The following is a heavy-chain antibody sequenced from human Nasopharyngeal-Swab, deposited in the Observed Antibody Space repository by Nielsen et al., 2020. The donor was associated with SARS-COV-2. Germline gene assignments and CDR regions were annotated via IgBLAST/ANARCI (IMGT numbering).Heavy chain of an antibody. V-gene: IGHV3-23*01. CDR2: ISGSGGST. Sequence: GESLKISCAASGFTFSSYAMSWVRQAPGKGLEWVSAISGSGGSTYYADSVKGRFTISRDNSKNTLYLQMNSLRAEDTAVYYCAKEVAAAIGEYYFDYWGQGTRVTVSS. CDR3: AKEVAAAIGEYYFDY. CDR1: GFTFSSYA. D-gene: IGHD6-13*01. J-gene: IGHJ4*02.